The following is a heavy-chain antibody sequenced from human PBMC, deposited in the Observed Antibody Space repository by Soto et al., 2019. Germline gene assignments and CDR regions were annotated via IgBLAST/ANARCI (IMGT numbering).Heavy chain of an antibody. D-gene: IGHD6-13*01. V-gene: IGHV4-61*08. CDR3: ARSRAAAGTSWFDP. CDR1: GGSISSGGYY. J-gene: IGHJ5*02. CDR2: INHSGTT. Sequence: PSETLSLTCTVSGGSISSGGYYWSWIRQDPGKGLEWIGEINHSGTTNYNPSLKSRVTISVDTSKNQFSLKLSSVTAADTAVYYCARSRAAAGTSWFDPWGQGTLVTVSS.